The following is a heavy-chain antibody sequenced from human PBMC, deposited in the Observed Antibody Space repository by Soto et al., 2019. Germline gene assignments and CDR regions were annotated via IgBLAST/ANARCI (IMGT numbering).Heavy chain of an antibody. CDR1: GDSISSNNNY. CDR3: ARGRGYSYGLDP. Sequence: QVQLQESGPGLVKPSQTLSLTCTVSGDSISSNNNYWSGIRQPPGEGLEWIGFISYSGATSYGPSLKSRVAISLDTSKNQFSLSLSSVTAADTAVYYCARGRGYSYGLDPWGQGTLVTVSS. D-gene: IGHD5-18*01. V-gene: IGHV4-30-4*01. J-gene: IGHJ5*02. CDR2: ISYSGAT.